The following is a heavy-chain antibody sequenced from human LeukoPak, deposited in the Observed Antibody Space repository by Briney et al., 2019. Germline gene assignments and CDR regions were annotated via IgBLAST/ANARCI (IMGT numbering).Heavy chain of an antibody. CDR3: AREASSGYYYRYFQH. CDR2: ISSSSSTI. CDR1: GFTFSSYS. V-gene: IGHV3-48*01. D-gene: IGHD3-22*01. Sequence: GGSLRLSCAASGFTFSSYSMNWVRQAPGKGLEWVSYISSSSSTIYYADSVKGRFTISRDNAKNSLYLQMNSLRAEDTAVYYCAREASSGYYYRYFQHWGQGTLVTVS. J-gene: IGHJ1*01.